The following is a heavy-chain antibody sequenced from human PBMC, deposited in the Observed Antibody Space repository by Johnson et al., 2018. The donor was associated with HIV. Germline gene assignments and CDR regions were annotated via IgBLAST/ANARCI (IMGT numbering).Heavy chain of an antibody. Sequence: QVQLVESGGGVVQPGRSLRLSCAASGFTFSSYTMHWVRQAPGKGLEWVAVISYDGSNKYYADSVKGRFTISRDNSKNTLYLQMNSLKTEDTALYYCAKDKRDYGGPPGADAFDFWGQGTMVTVSA. D-gene: IGHD4/OR15-4a*01. V-gene: IGHV3-30*04. J-gene: IGHJ3*01. CDR3: AKDKRDYGGPPGADAFDF. CDR2: ISYDGSNK. CDR1: GFTFSSYT.